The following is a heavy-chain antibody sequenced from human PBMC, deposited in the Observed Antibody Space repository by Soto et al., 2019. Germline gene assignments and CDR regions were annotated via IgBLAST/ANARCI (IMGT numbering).Heavy chain of an antibody. Sequence: GESLKISCKGSGYSFTSYWISWVRQMPGKGLEWMGRIDPSDSYTNYSPSFQGHVTISADKSISTAYLQWSSLKASDTAMYYCARSYSSGWYAYYYYGMDVWGQGTTVTVSS. CDR2: IDPSDSYT. D-gene: IGHD6-19*01. CDR3: ARSYSSGWYAYYYYGMDV. V-gene: IGHV5-10-1*01. J-gene: IGHJ6*02. CDR1: GYSFTSYW.